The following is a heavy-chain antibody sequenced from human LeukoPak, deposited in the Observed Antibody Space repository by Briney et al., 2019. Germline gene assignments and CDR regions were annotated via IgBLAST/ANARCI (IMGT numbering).Heavy chain of an antibody. D-gene: IGHD3-22*01. J-gene: IGHJ5*02. CDR3: ASGSGYPNWFDP. V-gene: IGHV4-34*01. CDR2: IDHSGSA. CDR1: GGSFSGYY. Sequence: KPSETLSLTCAVYGGSFSGYYWSWIRQPPGKGLEWIGEIDHSGSANYNPSLKGRVTISVDTSKNQFSLKLSSVTAADTAVYYCASGSGYPNWFDPWGQGTLVTVSS.